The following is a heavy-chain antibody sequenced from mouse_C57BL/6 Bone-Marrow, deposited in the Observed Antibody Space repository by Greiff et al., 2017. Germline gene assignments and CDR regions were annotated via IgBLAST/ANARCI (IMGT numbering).Heavy chain of an antibody. Sequence: VQLQQSGAELMKPGASVKLSCKATGYTFTGYWIEWVKQRPGHGLEWIGEILPGSGSTNYNEKFKGKATFTADTSSNTAYMQLSSLTTEDSAIYYCAQGDYYDDGFYYFDYWGQGNTLTVSS. CDR1: GYTFTGYW. CDR2: ILPGSGST. CDR3: AQGDYYDDGFYYFDY. J-gene: IGHJ2*01. V-gene: IGHV1-9*01. D-gene: IGHD1-1*01.